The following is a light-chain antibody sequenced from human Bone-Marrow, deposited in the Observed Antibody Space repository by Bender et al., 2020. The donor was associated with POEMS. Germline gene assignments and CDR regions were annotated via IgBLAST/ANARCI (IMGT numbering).Light chain of an antibody. CDR3: ETWDDSLNTRV. Sequence: QSVLTQPPSASGTPGQRVTISCSGSSSNIGTNPVNWYQQLPGTAPKLLIYINNQRPSGVPDRFSGSKSGTSASLAISGLQSEDEADYYCETWDDSLNTRVFGGGTRLAVL. CDR1: SSNIGTNP. J-gene: IGLJ3*02. V-gene: IGLV1-44*01. CDR2: INN.